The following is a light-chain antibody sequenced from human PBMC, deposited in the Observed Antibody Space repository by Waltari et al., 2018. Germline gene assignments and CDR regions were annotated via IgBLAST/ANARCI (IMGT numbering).Light chain of an antibody. V-gene: IGLV1-40*01. Sequence: QSLLTQPPSVSGSTGQTVHISCAERSSHIGSRSDFPWYQQLPGSAPKRLSFRNSNRHSGVPDRFAGSKSGTSASLAISGLQAEDEADYYCQSYDTSLSSHVFGSGTKVTVL. CDR1: SSHIGSRSD. CDR3: QSYDTSLSSHV. J-gene: IGLJ6*01. CDR2: RNS.